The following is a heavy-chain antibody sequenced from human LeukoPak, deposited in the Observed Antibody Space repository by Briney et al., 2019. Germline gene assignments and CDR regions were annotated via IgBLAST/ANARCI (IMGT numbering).Heavy chain of an antibody. Sequence: ASVKVSCKASGYTFTGYYIHWVRQAPGQGLEWMGWINPHSGGTSYAQNFQGRVTMTRDTSISTAYMDLSRLRSDDTAFYYCARDSNYYGSGSYYNSDYWGQGTLVTVS. CDR1: GYTFTGYY. CDR2: INPHSGGT. CDR3: ARDSNYYGSGSYYNSDY. V-gene: IGHV1-2*02. J-gene: IGHJ4*02. D-gene: IGHD3-10*01.